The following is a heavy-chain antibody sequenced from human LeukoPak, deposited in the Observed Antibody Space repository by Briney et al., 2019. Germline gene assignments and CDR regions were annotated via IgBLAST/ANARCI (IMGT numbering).Heavy chain of an antibody. V-gene: IGHV4-59*01. J-gene: IGHJ6*03. CDR2: ISYSGST. CDR1: GGSISSYY. D-gene: IGHD1-7*01. Sequence: PSETLSLTCAVSGGSISSYYWTWIRQPPGKGLEWIGYISYSGSTNYNPSLKSRVTISVDTSKNQFSLKLSSVTAADTAVYYCARESQPTTSYNYYYYYMDVWGKGTTVTVSS. CDR3: ARESQPTTSYNYYYYYMDV.